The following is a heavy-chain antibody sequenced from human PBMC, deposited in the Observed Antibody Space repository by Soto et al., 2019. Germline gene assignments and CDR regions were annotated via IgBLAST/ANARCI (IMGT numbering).Heavy chain of an antibody. Sequence: SETLSLTCTVSGGSISSYYWSWIRQPPGKGLEWIGYIYYSGSTNYNPSLKSRVTMAVDTSKNQFSLKLSSVTAADTAVYYCAGHCSGGSCYYAFDIWGQGTMVTVS. CDR1: GGSISSYY. V-gene: IGHV4-59*08. D-gene: IGHD2-15*01. J-gene: IGHJ3*02. CDR2: IYYSGST. CDR3: AGHCSGGSCYYAFDI.